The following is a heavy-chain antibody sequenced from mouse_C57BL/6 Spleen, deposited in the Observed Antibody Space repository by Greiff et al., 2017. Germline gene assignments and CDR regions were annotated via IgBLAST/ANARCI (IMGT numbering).Heavy chain of an antibody. CDR3: ARYSSVYAMDY. CDR1: GYTFTSYW. CDR2: IHPNSGST. J-gene: IGHJ4*01. V-gene: IGHV1-64*01. Sequence: QVQLQQPGAELVKPGASVKLSCKASGYTFTSYWMHWVKQRPGQGLEWIGMIHPNSGSTNYNEKFKSKATLTVDKSSSTAYMQLSSLTSEDSAVYCCARYSSVYAMDYWGQGTSVTVSS. D-gene: IGHD3-2*02.